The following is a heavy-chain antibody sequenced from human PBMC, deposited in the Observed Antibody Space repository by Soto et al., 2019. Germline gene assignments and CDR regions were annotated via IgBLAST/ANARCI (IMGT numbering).Heavy chain of an antibody. CDR2: IYHSGST. J-gene: IGHJ3*02. V-gene: IGHV4-30-2*01. D-gene: IGHD3-22*01. Sequence: QLQLQESGSGLVKPSQTLSLTCAVSGGSISSGGYSWSWIRQPPGKGLEWIGYIYHSGSTYSNPSLTSRVTISVDRSKNQFYLKLSSVTAADTAVYYCARVQYYYDSSGYFEGGEAFDIWGQGTMVTVSS. CDR3: ARVQYYYDSSGYFEGGEAFDI. CDR1: GGSISSGGYS.